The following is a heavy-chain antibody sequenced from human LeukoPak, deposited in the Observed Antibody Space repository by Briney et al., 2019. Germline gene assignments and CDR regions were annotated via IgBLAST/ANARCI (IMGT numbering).Heavy chain of an antibody. J-gene: IGHJ4*02. CDR2: ISSNGGST. CDR1: GFTFSSYA. D-gene: IGHD5-12*01. CDR3: VRHFNSVATMQIDY. Sequence: GGSLRLSCAASGFTFSSYAMHWVRQAPGKGLEYVSAISSNGGSTYYANSVKGRFTISRDNARNSVYLEMTSLRVEDTAFYHCVRHFNSVATMQIDYWGQGILVSVSS. V-gene: IGHV3-64*01.